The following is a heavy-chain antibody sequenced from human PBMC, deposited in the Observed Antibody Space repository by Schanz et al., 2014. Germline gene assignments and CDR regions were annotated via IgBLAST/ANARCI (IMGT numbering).Heavy chain of an antibody. V-gene: IGHV4-30-2*06. J-gene: IGHJ4*02. Sequence: LQLQESGSGLMKPSQTLSLTCAVSGGSISSVGYSWNWIRQSPGKGLEWIGYIYYSGNTYYNPSLKSRVTISVDRSKNQFSLRLDSVTAADTAVYYCALREKPYGPFASWGQGALVTVSS. CDR2: IYYSGNT. CDR1: GGSISSVGYS. CDR3: ALREKPYGPFAS. D-gene: IGHD3-10*01.